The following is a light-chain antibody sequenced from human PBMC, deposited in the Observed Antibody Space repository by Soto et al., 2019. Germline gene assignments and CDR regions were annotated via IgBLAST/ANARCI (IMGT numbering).Light chain of an antibody. CDR1: SSDVGGYNY. CDR2: DVS. CDR3: SSYTSSSPRV. Sequence: QSALTQPASVSGSPGQSITISCTGTSSDVGGYNYVSWYQQHPGKAPKLMIYDVSHRPSGISNRFSGSKSGNTASLTISGLQAEDEDDYYCSSYTSSSPRVFGTGTKVTVL. V-gene: IGLV2-14*03. J-gene: IGLJ1*01.